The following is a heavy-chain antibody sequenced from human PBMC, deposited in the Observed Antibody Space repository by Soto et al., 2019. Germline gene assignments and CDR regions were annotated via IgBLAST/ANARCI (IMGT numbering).Heavy chain of an antibody. Sequence: GASVKVSCKVSGYTLTELSMHWVRQAPGKGLEWMGGFDPEDGETIYAQKFQGRVTMTEDTSTDTAYMELSSLRSEDTVVYYCATSDLYCSGGSCFGPPWGQGTLVTGSS. CDR2: FDPEDGET. D-gene: IGHD2-15*01. CDR3: ATSDLYCSGGSCFGPP. J-gene: IGHJ5*02. V-gene: IGHV1-24*01. CDR1: GYTLTELS.